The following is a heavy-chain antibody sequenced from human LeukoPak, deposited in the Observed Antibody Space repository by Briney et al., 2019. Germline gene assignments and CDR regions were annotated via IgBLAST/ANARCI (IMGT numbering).Heavy chain of an antibody. CDR2: IYSGGST. J-gene: IGHJ4*02. CDR1: GFTISSNY. CDR3: SSGVSDY. D-gene: IGHD3-10*01. Sequence: GGSLRLSCATSGFTISSNYMSWVRQAPGKGLEWVSVIYSGGSTYYADSVKGRFTISRDNSKDTLYLQMNSLRAEDTAVYYCSSGVSDYWGQGTLVTVSS. V-gene: IGHV3-53*01.